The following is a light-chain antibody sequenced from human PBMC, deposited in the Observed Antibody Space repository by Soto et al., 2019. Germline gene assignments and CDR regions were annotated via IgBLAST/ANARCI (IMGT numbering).Light chain of an antibody. Sequence: QSALTQPRSVSGSPGQSVTISCTATIDDVDFSTYVSWYQQRPGKAPKLLIFDVTQRPSGVPHRFAGSKSGDTASLTISGLQADDEADYCCCSYTGRVTFVIFGGGTKLTVL. CDR3: CSYTGRVTFVI. J-gene: IGLJ2*01. CDR1: IDDVDFSTY. CDR2: DVT. V-gene: IGLV2-11*01.